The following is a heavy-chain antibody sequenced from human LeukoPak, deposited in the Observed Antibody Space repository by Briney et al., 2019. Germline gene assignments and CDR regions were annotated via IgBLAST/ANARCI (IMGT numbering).Heavy chain of an antibody. V-gene: IGHV4-4*07. Sequence: SETLSLTCTVSGDSIRSYYWSWIRQPAGKGLEWIGRIYTSGSTNYNPSLKSRVTISVDTSKNQFSLKLSSVTAADTAVYYCARGPVAVAGTGHYHGMDVWGQGTTVTVSS. J-gene: IGHJ6*02. D-gene: IGHD6-19*01. CDR1: GDSIRSYY. CDR2: IYTSGST. CDR3: ARGPVAVAGTGHYHGMDV.